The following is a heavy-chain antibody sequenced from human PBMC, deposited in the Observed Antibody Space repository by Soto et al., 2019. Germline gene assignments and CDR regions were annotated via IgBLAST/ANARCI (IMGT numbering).Heavy chain of an antibody. CDR2: IGASGAGT. J-gene: IGHJ4*02. V-gene: IGHV3-23*01. Sequence: EVQLLESGGGLLQPGGSLRLSCAGSGFTFSTYAMSWVRQAPGKGLEWVSGIGASGAGTYYAESVKGRFTISRDNSKNTQHLQMNSLRAADTAVYYCAQRKTGSYFDYWGQGTLVTVSS. CDR3: AQRKTGSYFDY. CDR1: GFTFSTYA. D-gene: IGHD1-26*01.